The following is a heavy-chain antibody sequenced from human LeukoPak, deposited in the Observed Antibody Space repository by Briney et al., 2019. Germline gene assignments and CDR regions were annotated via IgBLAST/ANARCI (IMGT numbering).Heavy chain of an antibody. V-gene: IGHV1-18*04. CDR2: ISAYNGNT. D-gene: IGHD5-18*01. CDR1: GYTFTSYG. J-gene: IGHJ4*02. Sequence: GASVTVSCKASGYTFTSYGISWVRQAPGQGLEWMGWISAYNGNTNYAQKLQGRVTMTTDTSTSTAYMELRSLRSDDTAVYYCARDRTGIQLWPPLDYWGQGTLVTVSS. CDR3: ARDRTGIQLWPPLDY.